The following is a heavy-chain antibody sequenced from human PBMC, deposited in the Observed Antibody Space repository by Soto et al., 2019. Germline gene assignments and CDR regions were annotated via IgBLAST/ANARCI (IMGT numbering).Heavy chain of an antibody. CDR1: GFTFSSYW. D-gene: IGHD2-2*01. CDR2: INSDGSST. J-gene: IGHJ6*02. Sequence: PGGSLRLSCAASGFTFSSYWMHWVRQAPGKGLVWVSRINSDGSSTSYADSVKGRFTISRDNAKNTPYLQMNSLRAEDTAVYYCARADIVVGPAAAVYYYYGMDVWGQGTTVTVSS. V-gene: IGHV3-74*01. CDR3: ARADIVVGPAAAVYYYYGMDV.